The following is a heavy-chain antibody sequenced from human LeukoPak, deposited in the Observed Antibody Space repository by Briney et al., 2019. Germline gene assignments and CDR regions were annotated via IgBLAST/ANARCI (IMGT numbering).Heavy chain of an antibody. CDR2: IIPIFGTA. CDR3: ARDRGSYRYCSSTSCPMDV. Sequence: SVKVSCKASGYTFSNYYLHWVRQAPGQGLEWMGGIIPIFGTANYAQKFQGRVTITADKSTSTAYMELSSLRSEDTAVYYCARDRGSYRYCSSTSCPMDVWGKGTTVTVSS. V-gene: IGHV1-69*06. CDR1: GYTFSNYY. J-gene: IGHJ6*03. D-gene: IGHD2-2*01.